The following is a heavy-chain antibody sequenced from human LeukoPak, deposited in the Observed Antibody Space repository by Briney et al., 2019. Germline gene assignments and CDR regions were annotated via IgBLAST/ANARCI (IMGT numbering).Heavy chain of an antibody. V-gene: IGHV3-30-3*01. CDR2: ISYDGNNK. J-gene: IGHJ4*02. CDR3: ARVYRGGRHYYFDQ. Sequence: GWSLRLSCAASGFTFNSYALHWVRQAPGKGLEWVAVISYDGNNKNYADSVKGRFTISRDDSKNTLYLQMNSLRVEDTAVYYCARVYRGGRHYYFDQWGQGTLVTVSS. CDR1: GFTFNSYA. D-gene: IGHD2-15*01.